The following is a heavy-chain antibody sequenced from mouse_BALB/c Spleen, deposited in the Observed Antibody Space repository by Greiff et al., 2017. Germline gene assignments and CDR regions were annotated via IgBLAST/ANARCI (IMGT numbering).Heavy chain of an antibody. D-gene: IGHD1-1*01. CDR1: GFTFSSYA. J-gene: IGHJ2*01. CDR3: ARPSGLLLGFDY. Sequence: EVKLMESGGGLVKPGGSLKLSCAASGFTFSSYAMSWVRQTPEKRLEWVATISSGGSYTYYPDSVKGRFTISRDNAKNTLYLQMSSLRSEDTAMYYCARPSGLLLGFDYWGQGTTLTVSS. V-gene: IGHV5-9-3*01. CDR2: ISSGGSYT.